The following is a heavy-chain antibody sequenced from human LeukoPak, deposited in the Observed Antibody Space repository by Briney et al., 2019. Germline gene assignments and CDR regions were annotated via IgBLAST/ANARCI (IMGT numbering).Heavy chain of an antibody. D-gene: IGHD5-12*01. CDR3: ASMAEPDIVATTTPELDY. J-gene: IGHJ4*02. CDR1: GYSFTSYW. CDR2: IYSGDSDT. Sequence: GGSLEISFQGPGYSFTSYWIGWVRPMPGKGVGWMGIIYSGDSDTRYSPSFQGKVTISADKSISTAYLQWSSLMAPDTAMYYCASMAEPDIVATTTPELDYWGQGTLVTVSS. V-gene: IGHV5-51*01.